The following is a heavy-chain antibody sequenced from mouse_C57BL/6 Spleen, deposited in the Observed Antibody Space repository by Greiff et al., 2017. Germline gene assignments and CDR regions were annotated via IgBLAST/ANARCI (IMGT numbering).Heavy chain of an antibody. V-gene: IGHV1-39*01. CDR3: ARLDYYDSFAY. Sequence: EVQLQQSGAELVKPGASVKISCKASGYSFTDYNMNWVKQSHGRSLEWIGVINPNYGSTSYNQKFKGKATLPVDKSSSTAYMQLSSLTSEDSAVYYCARLDYYDSFAYWGQGTLVTVSA. D-gene: IGHD1-1*01. CDR2: INPNYGST. J-gene: IGHJ3*01. CDR1: GYSFTDYN.